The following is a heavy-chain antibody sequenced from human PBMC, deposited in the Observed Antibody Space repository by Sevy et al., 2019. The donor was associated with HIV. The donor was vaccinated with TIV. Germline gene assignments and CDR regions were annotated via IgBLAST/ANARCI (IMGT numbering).Heavy chain of an antibody. CDR3: ARGAPVVPAARHKYYFDY. V-gene: IGHV4-31*03. D-gene: IGHD2-2*01. J-gene: IGHJ4*02. CDR2: IYYSGST. CDR1: GGSISSGGYY. Sequence: SETLSLTCTVSGGSISSGGYYWSWIRQHPGKGLEWIGYIYYSGSTYYNPSLKSRVTISVDTSKNQFSLTLSSVTAAKKAVNYCARGAPVVPAARHKYYFDYWGQGTLVTVSS.